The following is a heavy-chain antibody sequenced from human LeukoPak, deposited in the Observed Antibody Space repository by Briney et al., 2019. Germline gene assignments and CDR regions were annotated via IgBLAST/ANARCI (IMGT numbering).Heavy chain of an antibody. Sequence: GGSLRLSCAASGFTFSSYSMNWVRQAPGKGLEWVSSISSSSSYIYYTDSMKGRFTISRDNAQNSLYLQMNSLRAEDTAVYYCARSFRDGYKSTDYWGQGTLVTVSS. CDR2: ISSSSSYI. J-gene: IGHJ4*02. CDR1: GFTFSSYS. CDR3: ARSFRDGYKSTDY. D-gene: IGHD5-24*01. V-gene: IGHV3-21*01.